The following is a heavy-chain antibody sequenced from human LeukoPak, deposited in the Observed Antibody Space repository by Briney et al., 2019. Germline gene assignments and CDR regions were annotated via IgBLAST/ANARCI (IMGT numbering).Heavy chain of an antibody. J-gene: IGHJ4*02. V-gene: IGHV4-31*03. CDR3: ARLVVPAATPDY. D-gene: IGHD2-2*01. CDR1: GGSISSGGYY. CDR2: IYYSGST. Sequence: SETLSLTCTVSGGSISSGGYYWSWIRQHPGKGLEWIGYIYYSGSTYYNPSLKSRLTISVDTSKNQFSLKLSSVTAADTAVYYCARLVVPAATPDYWGQGTLVTVSS.